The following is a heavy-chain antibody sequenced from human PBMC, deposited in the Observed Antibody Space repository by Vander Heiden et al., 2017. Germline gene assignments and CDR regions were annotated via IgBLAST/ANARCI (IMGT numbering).Heavy chain of an antibody. Sequence: QVQVQEWGARLLTPSETLSLTCAVYGGSFSGYYWSWIRQPPGKGLEWIGESNHSGGTNYNPSLESRITMSLDTSKNQCSLKLSSVAAADTAVYYCAREEERGLGFFDVWGQGTLGTVSS. D-gene: IGHD1-1*01. CDR3: AREEERGLGFFDV. J-gene: IGHJ4*02. V-gene: IGHV4-34*01. CDR2: SNHSGGT. CDR1: GGSFSGYY.